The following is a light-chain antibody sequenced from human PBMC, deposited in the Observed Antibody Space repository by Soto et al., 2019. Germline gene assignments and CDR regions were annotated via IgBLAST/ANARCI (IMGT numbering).Light chain of an antibody. V-gene: IGKV3-11*01. CDR3: QQRSNWTLT. Sequence: EIVLTQSPATLSLSPGERATLSCRASQSVSSYLAWYQQKPGQAPRRLIYDSSNRATGITARLSGSGSGTDFTLTISSLESEDFAVYYCQQRSNWTLTFGHGTKVDI. J-gene: IGKJ3*01. CDR1: QSVSSY. CDR2: DSS.